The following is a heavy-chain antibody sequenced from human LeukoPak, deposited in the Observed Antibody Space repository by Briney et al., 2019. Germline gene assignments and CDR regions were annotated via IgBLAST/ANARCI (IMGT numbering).Heavy chain of an antibody. CDR1: GGTFSSYA. V-gene: IGHV1-69*10. CDR2: IIPILGIA. Sequence: GASVKVSCKASGGTFSSYAISWVRQAPGQGLEWMGGIIPILGIANYAQKFQGRVTITADKSTSTAYMELSSLRSEDTAVYYCARDRVITFGGVPNQYLDYWGQGTLVTVSS. D-gene: IGHD3-16*01. CDR3: ARDRVITFGGVPNQYLDY. J-gene: IGHJ4*02.